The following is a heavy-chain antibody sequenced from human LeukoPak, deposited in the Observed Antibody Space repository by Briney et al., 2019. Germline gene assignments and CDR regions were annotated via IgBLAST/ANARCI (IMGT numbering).Heavy chain of an antibody. J-gene: IGHJ4*02. CDR3: ASQNLFWRRHYYDSSGPYFDS. CDR2: IKQDGSEK. Sequence: QSGGSLRLSCAASGFTFSSYWMSWVRQAPGKGLEWVANIKQDGSEKDYVDSVKGRFTISRDNAKNSLYLQMNSLRAEDTAVYFCASQNLFWRRHYYDSSGPYFDSWGQGTLVTVSS. D-gene: IGHD3-22*01. V-gene: IGHV3-7*01. CDR1: GFTFSSYW.